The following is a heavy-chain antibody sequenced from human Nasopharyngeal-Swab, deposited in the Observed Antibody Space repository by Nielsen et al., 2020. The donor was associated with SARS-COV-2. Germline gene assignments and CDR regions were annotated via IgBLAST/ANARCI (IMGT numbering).Heavy chain of an antibody. CDR3: TCAPETTTHPAY. J-gene: IGHJ4*02. D-gene: IGHD4-17*01. V-gene: IGHV1-8*01. CDR2: MNPNSGNT. CDR1: GYTFTSYD. Sequence: ASVKVSCKASGYTFTSYDINWVRPATGQGLEWMGWMNPNSGNTGYAQKFQGRVTMTRNTSISTAYMELSSLRSEDTAVYYCTCAPETTTHPAYWGQGTLVTVSS.